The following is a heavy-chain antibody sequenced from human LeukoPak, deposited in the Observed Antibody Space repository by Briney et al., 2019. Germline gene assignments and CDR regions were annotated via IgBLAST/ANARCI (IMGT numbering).Heavy chain of an antibody. D-gene: IGHD5-18*01. CDR1: GFTFTSSA. CDR2: IVVGSGNT. V-gene: IGHV1-58*02. Sequence: ASVKVPCKASGFTFTSSAMQWVRQARGQRLEWIGWIVVGSGNTNYAQKFQERVTITRDTSASTAYMELSSLRSEDMAVYYCARRGYSYENWFDPWGQGTLVTVSS. CDR3: ARRGYSYENWFDP. J-gene: IGHJ5*02.